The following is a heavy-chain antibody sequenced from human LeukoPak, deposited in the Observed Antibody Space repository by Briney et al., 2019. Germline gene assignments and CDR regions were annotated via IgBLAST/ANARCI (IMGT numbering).Heavy chain of an antibody. V-gene: IGHV3-30-3*01. CDR2: ISYDGSNK. Sequence: GGSLRLSCAASGFTFSSYAMHWVRQAPGKGLEWVAVISYDGSNKYYADSVKGRFTISRDNSKNTLYLQMNSLRAEDTAVYYCARGLLGTYTDYWGQGTLVTVSS. J-gene: IGHJ4*02. CDR1: GFTFSSYA. CDR3: ARGLLGTYTDY. D-gene: IGHD2-21*02.